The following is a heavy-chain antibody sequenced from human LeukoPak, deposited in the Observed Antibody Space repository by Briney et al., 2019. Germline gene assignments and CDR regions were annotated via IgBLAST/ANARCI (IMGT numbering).Heavy chain of an antibody. J-gene: IGHJ4*02. CDR3: ARYYTSGSFDY. D-gene: IGHD3-10*01. CDR1: GYSISSGYY. CDR2: IYHSGST. V-gene: IGHV4-38-2*02. Sequence: SETLSLTCTVSGYSISSGYYWGWIRQPPGKGLEWIGSIYHSGSTYYNPSLKSQVTISVDTSKNQFSLKLSSVTAADTAVYYCARYYTSGSFDYWGQGTLVTVSS.